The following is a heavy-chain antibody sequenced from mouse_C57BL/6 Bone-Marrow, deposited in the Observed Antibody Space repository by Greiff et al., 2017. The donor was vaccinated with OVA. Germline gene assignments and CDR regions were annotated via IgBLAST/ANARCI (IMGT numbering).Heavy chain of an antibody. CDR3: AGDYDYDGRDWFDY. D-gene: IGHD2-4*01. Sequence: EVQVVESGPGLVKPSQSLSLTCSVTGYSITSGYYWNWIRQFPGNKLEWMGYISYDGSNNYNPSLKNRISITRDTSKNQFFLKLNSVTTEDTATYYCAGDYDYDGRDWFDYWGQGTTLTVSS. J-gene: IGHJ2*01. V-gene: IGHV3-6*01. CDR2: ISYDGSN. CDR1: GYSITSGYY.